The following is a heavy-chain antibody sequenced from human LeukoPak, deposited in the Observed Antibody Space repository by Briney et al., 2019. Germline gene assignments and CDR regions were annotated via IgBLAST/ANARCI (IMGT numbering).Heavy chain of an antibody. D-gene: IGHD3-10*01. J-gene: IGHJ4*02. Sequence: GESLKTSCKGSGYSFTSYWIGWVRQMPGKGLEWMGLIHPVDSDTRYSPSFQGQVTMSADKSISTAYLQWSSLKASDTAMYYCARRLLGGSGSFDYWGQGTVVTVSS. CDR3: ARRLLGGSGSFDY. CDR2: IHPVDSDT. CDR1: GYSFTSYW. V-gene: IGHV5-51*01.